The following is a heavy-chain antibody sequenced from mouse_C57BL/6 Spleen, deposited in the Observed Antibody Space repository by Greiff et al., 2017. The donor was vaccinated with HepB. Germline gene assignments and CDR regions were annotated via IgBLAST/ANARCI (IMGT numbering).Heavy chain of an antibody. CDR1: GYTFTSYG. CDR2: IYPRSGNT. Sequence: QVQLKESGAELARPGASVKLSCKASGYTFTSYGISWVKQRTGQGLEWIGEIYPRSGNTDYNEKFKGKATLTADKSSSTAYMELRSLTSEDSAVYFCARRRDYGNYAYAMDYWGQGTSVTVSS. V-gene: IGHV1-81*01. CDR3: ARRRDYGNYAYAMDY. D-gene: IGHD2-1*01. J-gene: IGHJ4*01.